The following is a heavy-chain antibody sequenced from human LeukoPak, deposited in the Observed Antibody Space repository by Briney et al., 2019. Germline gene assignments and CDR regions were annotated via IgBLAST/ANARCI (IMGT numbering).Heavy chain of an antibody. CDR1: GFTFSSNY. CDR2: IYSGGST. Sequence: GGSLRLSCAASGFTFSSNYMSWVRQAPGKGVEGGSVIYSGGSTYYSDSVKGRFTISRDNSKNTLYLQMNSLRAEDTAVYYCARDVRGGYSSSSGGYYYYYYGMDVWGQGTTVTVSS. V-gene: IGHV3-66*02. J-gene: IGHJ6*02. D-gene: IGHD6-6*01. CDR3: ARDVRGGYSSSSGGYYYYYYGMDV.